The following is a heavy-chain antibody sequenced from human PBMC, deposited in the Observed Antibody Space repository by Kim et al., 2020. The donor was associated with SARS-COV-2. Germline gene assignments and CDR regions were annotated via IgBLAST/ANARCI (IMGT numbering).Heavy chain of an antibody. CDR3: ARDPVNYDFWSGYSVGYYGMDV. J-gene: IGHJ6*02. V-gene: IGHV1-18*01. CDR2: ISAYNGNT. CDR1: GYTFTSYG. Sequence: ASVKVSCKASGYTFTSYGISWVRQAPGQGLEWMGWISAYNGNTNYAQKLQGRVTMTTDTSTSTAYMELRSLRSDDTAVYYCARDPVNYDFWSGYSVGYYGMDVWGQGTTVTVSS. D-gene: IGHD3-3*01.